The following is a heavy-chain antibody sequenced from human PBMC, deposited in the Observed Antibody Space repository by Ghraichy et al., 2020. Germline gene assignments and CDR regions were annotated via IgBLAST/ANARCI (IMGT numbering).Heavy chain of an antibody. V-gene: IGHV3-30-3*01. CDR1: GFTFSSYA. CDR2: ISYDGSNK. CDR3: ARDDHTDY. Sequence: GESLNISCAASGFTFSSYAMHWVRQAPGKGLEWVAVISYDGSNKYYADSVKGRFTISRDNSKNTLYLQMNSLRAEDTAVYYCARDDHTDYWGQGTLVTVSS. J-gene: IGHJ4*02.